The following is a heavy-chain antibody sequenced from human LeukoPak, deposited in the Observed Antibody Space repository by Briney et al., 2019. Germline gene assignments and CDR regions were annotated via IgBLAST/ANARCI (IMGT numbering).Heavy chain of an antibody. CDR2: IIPILGIA. Sequence: ASVKVSCKASGGTFSSYAISWVRQAPGQGLEWMGRIIPILGIANYAQKFQGRVTITADKSTSTAYMELSSLRSEDTAVYYCARQAGGNSGPFDYWGQGTVVTVSS. CDR1: GGTFSSYA. J-gene: IGHJ4*02. D-gene: IGHD4-23*01. V-gene: IGHV1-69*04. CDR3: ARQAGGNSGPFDY.